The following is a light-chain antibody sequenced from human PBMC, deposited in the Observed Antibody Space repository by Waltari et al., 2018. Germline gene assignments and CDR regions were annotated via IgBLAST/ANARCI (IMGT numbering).Light chain of an antibody. CDR3: QQYGTSHWT. CDR1: QRVASNY. J-gene: IGKJ1*01. CDR2: ATS. V-gene: IGKV3-20*01. Sequence: VVLTQSPDTLSLSPGERATLSCRASQRVASNYLAWYQQKPGQAPRLLLYATSTRATGTPDRFSGSGSGTDFILTISRLEPEDFAVYFCQQYGTSHWTFGQGTRVEFK.